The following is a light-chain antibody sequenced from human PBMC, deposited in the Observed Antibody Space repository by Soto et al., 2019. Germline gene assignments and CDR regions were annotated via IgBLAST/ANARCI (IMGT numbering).Light chain of an antibody. Sequence: QSALTQPASVSGSPGQSITISCTGTSSDVGGYNYVSWYQQQSGKAPKLMIHEVSNRPSGVSSRFSGSKSGNTASLTISGLQAEVEADYYCSSYTSSRAYVFGIGTKLTVL. J-gene: IGLJ1*01. CDR2: EVS. V-gene: IGLV2-14*01. CDR1: SSDVGGYNY. CDR3: SSYTSSRAYV.